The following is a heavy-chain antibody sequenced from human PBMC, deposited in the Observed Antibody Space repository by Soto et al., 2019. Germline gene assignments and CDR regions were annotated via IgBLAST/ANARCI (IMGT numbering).Heavy chain of an antibody. J-gene: IGHJ5*02. CDR1: GYTLTELS. V-gene: IGHV1-24*01. CDR3: ARMATFGSLNWFDP. CDR2: MNPGSGDT. D-gene: IGHD3-16*01. Sequence: SVKFSCKVSGYTLTELSMHWVRQAPGQGLEWMGWMNPGSGDTGYAQKFQGRVTMTRDISIATAYMELSSLRSDDTAIYYCARMATFGSLNWFDPWGQGTLVTVSS.